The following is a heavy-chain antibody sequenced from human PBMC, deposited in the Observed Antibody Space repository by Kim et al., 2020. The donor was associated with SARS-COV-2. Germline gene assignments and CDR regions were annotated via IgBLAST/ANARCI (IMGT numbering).Heavy chain of an antibody. CDR1: GDSVSSNSAA. CDR2: TYYRSKWYN. D-gene: IGHD6-6*01. J-gene: IGHJ5*02. Sequence: SRTLSLTCAISGDSVSSNSAAWNWIRQSPSRGLEWLGRTYYRSKWYNDYAVSVKSRITINPDTSKNQFSLQLNSVTPEDTAVYYCARDHGLWSGSSLSWIETWGEGTLVTVSS. CDR3: ARDHGLWSGSSLSWIET. V-gene: IGHV6-1*01.